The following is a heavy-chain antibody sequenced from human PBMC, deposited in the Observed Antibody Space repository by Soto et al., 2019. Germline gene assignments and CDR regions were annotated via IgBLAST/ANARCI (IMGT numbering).Heavy chain of an antibody. V-gene: IGHV1-46*01. J-gene: IGHJ6*02. CDR1: GYTFTSYY. CDR2: INPSGGST. CDR3: ARERPTNYGMDV. Sequence: ASVKVSCKASGYTFTSYYMHWVRQAPGQGLEWMGIINPSGGSTSYAQKFQGRVTTTRDTSTSTVYMELSSLRSEDTAVYYCARERPTNYGMDVWGQGTTVTVSS. D-gene: IGHD5-12*01.